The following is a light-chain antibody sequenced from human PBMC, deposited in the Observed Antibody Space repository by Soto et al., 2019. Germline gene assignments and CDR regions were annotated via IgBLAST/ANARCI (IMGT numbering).Light chain of an antibody. V-gene: IGLV2-14*01. CDR1: SSDVGGYNY. CDR3: SSYTTSSTLVV. Sequence: QSALTQPASVSGSPRQSITISCTGTSSDVGGYNYVSWYQQHPGKAPKVMIYEVSNRPSGVSNRFSGSKSGNTASLTISGLQAEDEADYYCSSYTTSSTLVVFGTGTKLTVL. CDR2: EVS. J-gene: IGLJ1*01.